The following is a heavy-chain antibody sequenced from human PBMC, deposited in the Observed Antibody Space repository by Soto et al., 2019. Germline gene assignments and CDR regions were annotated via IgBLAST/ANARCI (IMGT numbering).Heavy chain of an antibody. V-gene: IGHV3-33*01. D-gene: IGHD2-15*01. CDR3: VRDNLVTLSAFDI. CDR2: IWYDGSNK. CDR1: GFTFSSYG. Sequence: QVQLVESGGGVVQPGRSLRLSCAASGFTFSSYGMHWVRQAPGKGLEWVAVIWYDGSNKYYADSVKGRFTISRDNSKNTLYLQMNSLRAEDTAVYYCVRDNLVTLSAFDIWGQGTMVTVSS. J-gene: IGHJ3*02.